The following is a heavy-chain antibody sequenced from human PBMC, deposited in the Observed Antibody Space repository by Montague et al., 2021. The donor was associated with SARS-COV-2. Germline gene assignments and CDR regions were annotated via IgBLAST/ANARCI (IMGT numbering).Heavy chain of an antibody. D-gene: IGHD2-2*01. Sequence: YLRLSCAASGFNFGVYEMNWVRQTPGKGLEWVSYINGGSSVMYYADSVMGRFTISRDNAENSLYLQMNSLRAEDTAVYYCAPAVPVADDSWGQGTLVTVSS. CDR3: APAVPVADDS. J-gene: IGHJ5*02. V-gene: IGHV3-48*03. CDR2: INGGSSVM. CDR1: GFNFGVYE.